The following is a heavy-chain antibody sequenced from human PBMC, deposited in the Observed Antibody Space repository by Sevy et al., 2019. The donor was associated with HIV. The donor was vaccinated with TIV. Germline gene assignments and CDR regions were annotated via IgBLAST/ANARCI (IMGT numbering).Heavy chain of an antibody. J-gene: IGHJ4*02. CDR1: GYSFTTFW. Sequence: GESLKISCQGSGYSFTTFWIGWVRQMPGKGLEGMGIIYPGDSDTRYSPSFQGQVTISADKSISTAYLQWSSLKASDTAMYYCASRYSGSYSSWGQGTLVTVSS. CDR3: ASRYSGSYSS. CDR2: IYPGDSDT. V-gene: IGHV5-51*01. D-gene: IGHD1-26*01.